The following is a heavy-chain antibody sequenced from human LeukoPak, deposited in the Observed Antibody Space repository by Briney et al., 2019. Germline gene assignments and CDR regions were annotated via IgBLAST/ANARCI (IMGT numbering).Heavy chain of an antibody. CDR2: ISYDGSNK. J-gene: IGHJ4*02. V-gene: IGHV3-30*04. D-gene: IGHD4-17*01. CDR3: ARVTVTTGYFDY. Sequence: GRSLRLSCAASGFTFSSYAMHWVRQAPGKGLEWVAVISYDGSNKYYADSVKGRFTISRDNSKNTLYLQMNSLRAEDTAVYYCARVTVTTGYFDYWGQGTLVTVSS. CDR1: GFTFSSYA.